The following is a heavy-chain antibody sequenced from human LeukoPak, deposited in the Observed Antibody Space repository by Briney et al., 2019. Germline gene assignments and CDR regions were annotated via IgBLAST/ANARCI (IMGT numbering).Heavy chain of an antibody. J-gene: IGHJ3*02. D-gene: IGHD3-3*01. CDR1: GFTFSSYA. CDR2: ISGSGGST. CDR3: AKRGYTIFGVVTVDAFDI. Sequence: GGSLRLSCAASGFTFSSYAMSWIRQAPGKGLEWVSAISGSGGSTYYADSVKGRFTISRDNFKNTLYLQMNSLRAEDTAVYYCAKRGYTIFGVVTVDAFDIWGQGTMVTVSS. V-gene: IGHV3-23*01.